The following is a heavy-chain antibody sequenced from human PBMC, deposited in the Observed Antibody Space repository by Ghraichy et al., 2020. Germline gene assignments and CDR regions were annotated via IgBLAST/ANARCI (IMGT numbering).Heavy chain of an antibody. V-gene: IGHV1-69*13. J-gene: IGHJ6*03. CDR2: IIPIFGTA. CDR1: GGTFSSYA. D-gene: IGHD2-2*03. Sequence: SVKVSCKASGGTFSSYAISWVRQAPGQGLEWMGGIIPIFGTANYAQKFQGRVTITADESTSTAYMELSSLRSEDTAVYYCASGSTMGIVVVPAAYYYYYMDVWGKGTTVTVSS. CDR3: ASGSTMGIVVVPAAYYYYYMDV.